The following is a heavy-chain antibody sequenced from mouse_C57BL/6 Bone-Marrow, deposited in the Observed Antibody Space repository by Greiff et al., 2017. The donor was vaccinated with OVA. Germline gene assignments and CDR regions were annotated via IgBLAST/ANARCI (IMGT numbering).Heavy chain of an antibody. D-gene: IGHD2-5*01. CDR2: IWGGGST. J-gene: IGHJ4*01. CDR1: GLSLTSYG. Sequence: LVAPSQSLSITCTVSGLSLTSYGVDWVRQPPGKGLEWLGVIWGGGSTNYNSALMSRLSISKDNSKSQVFLKMNSLQTDDTAMYYCAKDQGSNYDGYYAMDYWGQGTSVTVSS. CDR3: AKDQGSNYDGYYAMDY. V-gene: IGHV2-9*01.